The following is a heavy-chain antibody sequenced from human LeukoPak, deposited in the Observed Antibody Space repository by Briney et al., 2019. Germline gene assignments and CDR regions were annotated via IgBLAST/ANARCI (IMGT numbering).Heavy chain of an antibody. CDR1: GYTFTGYY. CDR3: ARGSLIAVAGTGWFDP. Sequence: ASVKVSCKASGYTFTGYYMHWVRQAPGQGLEWMGRIIPIFGTANYAQKFQGRVTITTDESTSTAYMELSSLRSEDTAVYYCARGSLIAVAGTGWFDPWGQGTLVTVSS. J-gene: IGHJ5*02. D-gene: IGHD6-19*01. V-gene: IGHV1-69*05. CDR2: IIPIFGTA.